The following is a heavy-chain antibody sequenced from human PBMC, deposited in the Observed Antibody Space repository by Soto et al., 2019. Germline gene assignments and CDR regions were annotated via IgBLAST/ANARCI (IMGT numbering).Heavy chain of an antibody. V-gene: IGHV3-73*01. CDR2: IRSKASAYAT. CDR3: SRHDNTEYAWLDP. D-gene: IGHD1-1*01. J-gene: IGHJ5*02. CDR1: GFSFSDSA. Sequence: EVQVVESGGGLVQPGGSLKLSCAASGFSFSDSAIHWVRQASGKGLEWVGRIRSKASAYATAYAASVKGRFTISRDDSKNTAYLQLNSLKSEDTAVYYCSRHDNTEYAWLDPWGQGTLVTVSS.